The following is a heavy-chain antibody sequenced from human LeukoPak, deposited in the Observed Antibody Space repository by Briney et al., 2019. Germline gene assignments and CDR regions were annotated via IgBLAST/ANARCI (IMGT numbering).Heavy chain of an antibody. Sequence: PSETLSLTCNVSGGSISSGGYYWSWIRQPPGKGLEWIGYIYHSGSTYYNPSLKSRVTISVDRSKNQFSLKLSSVTAADTAVYYCARAPYSSYGDYWGQGTLVTVAS. CDR3: ARAPYSSYGDY. V-gene: IGHV4-30-2*01. CDR2: IYHSGST. CDR1: GGSISSGGYY. J-gene: IGHJ4*02. D-gene: IGHD3-22*01.